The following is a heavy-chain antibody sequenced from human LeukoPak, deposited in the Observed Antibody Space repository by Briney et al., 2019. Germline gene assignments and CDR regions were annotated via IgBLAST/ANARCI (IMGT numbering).Heavy chain of an antibody. V-gene: IGHV4-59*01. CDR2: IYYSGGT. CDR1: GGSISSYY. Sequence: PSETLSLTCTVSGGSISSYYWSWIRQPPGKGLEWIGYIYYSGGTNYNPSLKSRVTISVDTSKNQFSLKLSSVTAADTAVYYCARGAGDSSSWYPTWYFDLWGRGTLVTVSS. CDR3: ARGAGDSSSWYPTWYFDL. D-gene: IGHD6-13*01. J-gene: IGHJ2*01.